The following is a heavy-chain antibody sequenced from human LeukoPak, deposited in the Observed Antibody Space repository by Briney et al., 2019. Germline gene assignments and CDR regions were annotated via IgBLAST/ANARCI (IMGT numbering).Heavy chain of an antibody. Sequence: GGSLRLSCAASGFTFSSYGMHWVRQAPGKGLEWVAVIWYDGSNEYYADSVKGRFTISRDNSKNTLYLQMNSLRAEDTAVYYCAREGAYCGGDCYSEAFDIWGQGTMVTVSS. V-gene: IGHV3-33*01. CDR2: IWYDGSNE. D-gene: IGHD2-21*02. CDR1: GFTFSSYG. J-gene: IGHJ3*02. CDR3: AREGAYCGGDCYSEAFDI.